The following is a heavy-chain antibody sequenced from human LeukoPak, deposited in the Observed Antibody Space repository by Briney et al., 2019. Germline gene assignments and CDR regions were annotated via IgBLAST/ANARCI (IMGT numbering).Heavy chain of an antibody. CDR3: AREDDWNYEDY. Sequence: GGSLRLSCAASGFTFNTYGMHWVRQAPGKGLEWVANIKQDGSEKYYVNSVKGRFTISRDNAKNSLYLQMNSLRAEDTAIYYCAREDDWNYEDYWGQGTLVTVSS. J-gene: IGHJ4*02. D-gene: IGHD1-7*01. CDR2: IKQDGSEK. CDR1: GFTFNTYG. V-gene: IGHV3-7*01.